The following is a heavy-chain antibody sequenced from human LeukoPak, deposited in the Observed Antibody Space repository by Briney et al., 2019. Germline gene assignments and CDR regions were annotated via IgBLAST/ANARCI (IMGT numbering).Heavy chain of an antibody. Sequence: GWSLRLSCAASGFTSSSYAMSWVRQAPGKGLEWVSAISGSGGSTYYADSVKGRFTISRDNSKNTLYLQMNSLRAEDTAVYYCAKRNYDILTAAYYFDYWGQGTLVTVSS. V-gene: IGHV3-23*01. D-gene: IGHD3-9*01. J-gene: IGHJ4*02. CDR1: GFTSSSYA. CDR3: AKRNYDILTAAYYFDY. CDR2: ISGSGGST.